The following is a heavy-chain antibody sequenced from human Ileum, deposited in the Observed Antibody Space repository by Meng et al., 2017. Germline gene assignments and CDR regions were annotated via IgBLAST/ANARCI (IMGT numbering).Heavy chain of an antibody. D-gene: IGHD3-10*01. CDR3: AKDRPMVRGVTDLDY. V-gene: IGHV3-33*06. CDR2: IWCDESNK. Sequence: VEAGGGWVQPVRYLRSSLVRSALGFSSYGMGWVCQAPGKGLEWVAVIWCDESNKKSADSVKCRSTISRDNSKNTLYLQMNSLRAEDTAVYYCAKDRPMVRGVTDLDYWGQGTLVTVSS. CDR1: ALGFSSYG. J-gene: IGHJ4*02.